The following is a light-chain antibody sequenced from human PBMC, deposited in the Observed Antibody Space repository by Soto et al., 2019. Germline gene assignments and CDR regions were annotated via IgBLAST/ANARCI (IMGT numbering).Light chain of an antibody. Sequence: EIVLTQSPGILSLYHGERATLSCRASESLSSGFLAWYQQRRGQAPRLLIYGASSRATGIPARFSGSGSGTEFTLTISSLQSDDFAVYYCQQDNNWPPTFGPGTKVDIK. CDR3: QQDNNWPPT. CDR2: GAS. V-gene: IGKV3-15*01. CDR1: ESLSSG. J-gene: IGKJ3*01.